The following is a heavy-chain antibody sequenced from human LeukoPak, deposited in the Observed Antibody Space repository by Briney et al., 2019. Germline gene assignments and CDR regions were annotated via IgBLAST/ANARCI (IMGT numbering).Heavy chain of an antibody. CDR1: GFTVSSNY. CDR2: ISSSSSYI. D-gene: IGHD1-26*01. Sequence: GGSLRLSCAASGFTVSSNYMSWVRQAPGKGLEWVSSISSSSSYIYYADSVKGRFTISRDNAKNSLYLQMNSLRAEDTAVYYCAREGAPGYWGQGTLVTVSS. CDR3: AREGAPGY. V-gene: IGHV3-21*01. J-gene: IGHJ4*02.